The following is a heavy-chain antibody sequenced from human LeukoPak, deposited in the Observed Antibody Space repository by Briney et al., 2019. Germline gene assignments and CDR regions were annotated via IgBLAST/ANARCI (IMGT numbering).Heavy chain of an antibody. CDR2: ISSSGSTI. CDR3: ARMLGWWGYYYYYGMDV. CDR1: GFTFSSYE. J-gene: IGHJ6*04. D-gene: IGHD6-19*01. V-gene: IGHV3-48*03. Sequence: PRGSLRLSCAASGFTFSSYEMNWVRQAPGKGLEWVSYISSSGSTIYYADSVKGRFTISRDNAKNSLYLQMNSLRAEDTAVYYCARMLGWWGYYYYYGMDVWGKGTTVTVSS.